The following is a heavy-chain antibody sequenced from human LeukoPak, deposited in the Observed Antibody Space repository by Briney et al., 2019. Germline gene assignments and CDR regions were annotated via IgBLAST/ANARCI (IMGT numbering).Heavy chain of an antibody. CDR2: ISWNSGSI. Sequence: GGSLRLSCAASGFTFDDYAMHWVRQAPGKGLEWVSGISWNSGSIGYADSVKGRFTISRDNGKNSLYLQMNSLRAEDTAVYYCARDRDGYNYADYWGQGTLVTVSS. J-gene: IGHJ4*02. CDR3: ARDRDGYNYADY. CDR1: GFTFDDYA. D-gene: IGHD5-24*01. V-gene: IGHV3-9*01.